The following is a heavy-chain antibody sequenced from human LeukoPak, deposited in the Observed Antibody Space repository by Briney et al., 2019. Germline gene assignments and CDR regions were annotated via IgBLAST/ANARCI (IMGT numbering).Heavy chain of an antibody. J-gene: IGHJ4*02. CDR2: ISYSGGT. CDR3: ARHEFGGYFDWLLFDY. V-gene: IGHV4-59*01. D-gene: IGHD3-9*01. Sequence: SETLSLTCTVSSGSISSYYWSWIRQPPGKGLEWLGYISYSGGTNYNPSLKSRVTISIDTSKNQFSLKLRSVTAADTAVYYCARHEFGGYFDWLLFDYWGQGTLVTVSS. CDR1: SGSISSYY.